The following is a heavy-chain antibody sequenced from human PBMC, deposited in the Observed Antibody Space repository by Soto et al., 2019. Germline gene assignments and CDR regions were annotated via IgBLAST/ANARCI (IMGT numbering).Heavy chain of an antibody. Sequence: ASLKVSCKASGYTFTSYYIHWVRQAPGQGLEWMGIINPSGGSTTYARKFQGRVSMTRDTSTSTDYMELTSLRSEDTAVFYCARAPSSDYGMDVWGQGTTVTVSS. CDR1: GYTFTSYY. CDR2: INPSGGST. D-gene: IGHD3-3*01. J-gene: IGHJ6*02. V-gene: IGHV1-46*01. CDR3: ARAPSSDYGMDV.